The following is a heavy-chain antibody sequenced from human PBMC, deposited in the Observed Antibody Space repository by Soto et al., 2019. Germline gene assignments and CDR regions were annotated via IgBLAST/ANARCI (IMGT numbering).Heavy chain of an antibody. CDR3: ARELYGSGSYIDY. CDR2: IIPIFGTA. Sequence: SVKVSCKASGGTFSSYTISWVRQAPGQGLEWMGGIIPIFGTANYAQKFQGRVTITADESTSTAYMELSSLRSEDTAVYYCARELYGSGSYIDYWGQGTLVTVSS. CDR1: GGTFSSYT. J-gene: IGHJ4*02. D-gene: IGHD3-10*01. V-gene: IGHV1-69*13.